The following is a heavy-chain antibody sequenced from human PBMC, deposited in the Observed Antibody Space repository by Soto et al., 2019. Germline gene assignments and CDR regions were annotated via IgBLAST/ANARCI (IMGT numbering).Heavy chain of an antibody. CDR3: ARVGLSYYDSSGYFDY. Sequence: QVQLVQSGAEVKKPGASVKVSCKASGYTFTGYYMHWVRQAPGQGLEWMGWINPNSGGTNYAQKFQGRVTRTRDTSISTAYMELSRLRSDGTAVYYGARVGLSYYDSSGYFDYWGQGTLVTVSS. J-gene: IGHJ4*02. D-gene: IGHD3-22*01. V-gene: IGHV1-2*02. CDR1: GYTFTGYY. CDR2: INPNSGGT.